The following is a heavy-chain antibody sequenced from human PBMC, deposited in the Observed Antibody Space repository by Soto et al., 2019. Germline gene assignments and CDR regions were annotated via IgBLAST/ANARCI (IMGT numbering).Heavy chain of an antibody. V-gene: IGHV4-59*01. CDR2: IYYSGST. Sequence: TSETLSLTCTVSGGSISSYYWSWIRQPPGKGLEWIGYIYYSGSTNYNPSLKSRVTISVDTSKNQFSLKLSSVTAADTAVYYCARVTEDYGSGSYMVNDAFDIWGQGTMVTVSS. CDR3: ARVTEDYGSGSYMVNDAFDI. CDR1: GGSISSYY. D-gene: IGHD3-10*01. J-gene: IGHJ3*02.